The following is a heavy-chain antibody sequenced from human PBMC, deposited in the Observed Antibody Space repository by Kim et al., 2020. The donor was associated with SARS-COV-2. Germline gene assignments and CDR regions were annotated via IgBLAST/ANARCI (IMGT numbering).Heavy chain of an antibody. CDR1: GGSFSGYY. V-gene: IGHV4-34*01. D-gene: IGHD2-2*01. J-gene: IGHJ4*02. CDR2: INHSGST. CDR3: LRGPVVRGAGFDY. Sequence: SETLSLTCAVYGGSFSGYYWSWIRQPPGKGVEWIGEINHSGSTNYNPSLQSRVTISVDTSKNQFSLMLSSVTAADRVVCYFLRGPVVRGAGFDYCGQG.